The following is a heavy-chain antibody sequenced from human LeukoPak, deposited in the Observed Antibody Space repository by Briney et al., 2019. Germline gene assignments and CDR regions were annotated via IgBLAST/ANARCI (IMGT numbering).Heavy chain of an antibody. V-gene: IGHV3-21*04. CDR1: GFTFSSYS. J-gene: IGHJ4*02. D-gene: IGHD3-22*01. CDR3: AKDMGNSSGYYFDY. CDR2: ISSSRSYI. Sequence: GGSLRLSCAASGFTFSSYSMNWVRQAPGKGLEWVSFISSSRSYIYYADSEKGRFTISRDNAKNSLCLQMNSLRAEDTALYYCAKDMGNSSGYYFDYWGQGTLVTVSS.